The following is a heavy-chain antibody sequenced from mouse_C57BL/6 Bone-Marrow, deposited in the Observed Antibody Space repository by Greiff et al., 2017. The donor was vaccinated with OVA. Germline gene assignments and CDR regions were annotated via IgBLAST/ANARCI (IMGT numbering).Heavy chain of an antibody. Sequence: VQLQESGPGLVQPSQSLSITCTVSGFSLTSYGVHWVRQSPGKGLEWLGVIWRGGSTDYNAAFMSRLSITKDNSKSQVFFKMNSLQADDTAIYYCAKNTGAQDPYAMDYWGQGTSVTVSS. V-gene: IGHV2-5*01. CDR3: AKNTGAQDPYAMDY. D-gene: IGHD3-2*02. J-gene: IGHJ4*01. CDR2: IWRGGST. CDR1: GFSLTSYG.